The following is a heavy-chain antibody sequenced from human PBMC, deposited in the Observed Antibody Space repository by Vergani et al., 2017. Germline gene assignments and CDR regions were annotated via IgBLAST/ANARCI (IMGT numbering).Heavy chain of an antibody. CDR1: GGSISSGSYY. D-gene: IGHD2-21*02. CDR3: ARSSYCGGDCYSSYFDY. CDR2: SYTSGTT. V-gene: IGHV4-61*02. J-gene: IGHJ4*02. Sequence: QVQLQESGPGLVKPSQTLSLTCTVSGGSISSGSYYWSWIRHPAGKGLAWIGRSYTSGTTNYNHSLKSRVTIAVDTSKNQFSRKLSSVTDADTALYYCARSSYCGGDCYSSYFDYWGQGTLVTGSS.